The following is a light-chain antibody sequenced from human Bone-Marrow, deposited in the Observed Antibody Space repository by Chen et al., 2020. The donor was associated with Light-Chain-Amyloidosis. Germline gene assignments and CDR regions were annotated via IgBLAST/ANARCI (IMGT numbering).Light chain of an antibody. CDR2: GSS. V-gene: IGKV3-20*01. Sequence: EIVLTQSPGTLSLSPGEGANLSCRASQTISSNYLTWYQQKFGQAPRLLIYGSSSRATGIPDRFTGSGSGTDFTLTIIRLEPEDFAMYYGQHYGTSPLTFGGGTKVEIK. CDR1: QTISSNY. J-gene: IGKJ4*02. CDR3: QHYGTSPLT.